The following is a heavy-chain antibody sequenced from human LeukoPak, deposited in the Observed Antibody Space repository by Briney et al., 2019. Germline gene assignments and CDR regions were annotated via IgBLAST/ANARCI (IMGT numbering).Heavy chain of an antibody. D-gene: IGHD5-12*01. CDR3: ARGASGYENYFDY. Sequence: PSETLSLTCTVSGGSISGYYWSWIRQHPGKGLEWIGYISYRGSTYYNPSLESRVTISLDTSKNQFSLKLSSVTAADTAVYYCARGASGYENYFDYWGQGTLVTVSS. V-gene: IGHV4-31*03. CDR1: GGSISGYY. CDR2: ISYRGST. J-gene: IGHJ4*02.